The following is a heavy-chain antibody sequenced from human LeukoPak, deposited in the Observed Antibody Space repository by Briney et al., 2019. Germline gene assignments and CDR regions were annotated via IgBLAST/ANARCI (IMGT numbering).Heavy chain of an antibody. V-gene: IGHV4-4*09. J-gene: IGHJ6*03. CDR2: IYTSGST. CDR3: ARQSTYYDFWSGYYVPPNYYYYYMDV. D-gene: IGHD3-3*01. Sequence: SETLSLTCTASGGSISSYYWSWIRQPPGKGLEWIGYIYTSGSTNYNPSLKSRVTISVDTSKNQFSLKLSSVTAADTAVYYCARQSTYYDFWSGYYVPPNYYYYYMDVWGKGTTVTVSS. CDR1: GGSISSYY.